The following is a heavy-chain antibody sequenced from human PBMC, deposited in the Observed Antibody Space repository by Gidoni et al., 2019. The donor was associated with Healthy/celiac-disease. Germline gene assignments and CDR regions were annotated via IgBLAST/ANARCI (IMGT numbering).Heavy chain of an antibody. Sequence: EVQLVESGGGLVKPGGSLRLSCAASGFTFSSYSMNWVRQAPGKGLEWVSSISSSSSYIYYADSVKGRFTISRDNAKKSLYLQMNSLRAEDTAVYYCARVGNYYDSSGYLDGVAWGMDVWGQGTTVTVSS. CDR3: ARVGNYYDSSGYLDGVAWGMDV. D-gene: IGHD3-22*01. CDR1: GFTFSSYS. V-gene: IGHV3-21*01. CDR2: ISSSSSYI. J-gene: IGHJ6*02.